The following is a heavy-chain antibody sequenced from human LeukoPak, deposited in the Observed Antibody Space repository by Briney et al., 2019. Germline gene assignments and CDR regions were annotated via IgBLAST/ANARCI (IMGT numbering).Heavy chain of an antibody. Sequence: SETLSLTCAVYGGSFSGYYWSWIRQPPGKGLEWIGEINHSGSTNYNPSLKSRVTISVDTSKNQFSLKLSSVTAADTAVYYCARSHYNWNYVYYYYMDVWGKGTTVTVSS. V-gene: IGHV4-34*01. D-gene: IGHD1-7*01. CDR2: INHSGST. CDR1: GGSFSGYY. J-gene: IGHJ6*03. CDR3: ARSHYNWNYVYYYYMDV.